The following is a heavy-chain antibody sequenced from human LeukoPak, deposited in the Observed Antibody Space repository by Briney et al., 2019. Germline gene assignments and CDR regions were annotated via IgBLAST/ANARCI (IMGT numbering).Heavy chain of an antibody. CDR2: ISAYNGNT. CDR3: ARNSDDFWSGYSSHNYYYYGMDV. CDR1: GYTFTSYG. V-gene: IGHV1-18*01. Sequence: ASVKVSCKASGYTFTSYGISWVRQAPGQGLEWMEWISAYNGNTNYAQKLQGRVTMTTDTSTSTAYMELRSLRSDDTAVYYCARNSDDFWSGYSSHNYYYYGMDVWGQGTTVTVSS. D-gene: IGHD3-3*01. J-gene: IGHJ6*02.